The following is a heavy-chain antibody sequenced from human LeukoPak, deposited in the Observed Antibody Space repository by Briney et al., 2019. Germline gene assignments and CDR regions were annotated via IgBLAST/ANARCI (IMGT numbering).Heavy chain of an antibody. V-gene: IGHV4-34*01. J-gene: IGHJ6*03. CDR3: ARGLYIVATIRYYYMDV. D-gene: IGHD5-12*01. CDR1: GGSFSGYY. CDR2: INHSGST. Sequence: SETLSLTCAVYGGSFSGYYWSWIRQPPGKGLEWIGEINHSGSTNYNPSLKSRVTTSVDTSKNQFSLELSSVTAADTAVYYCARGLYIVATIRYYYMDVWGKGTTVTVSS.